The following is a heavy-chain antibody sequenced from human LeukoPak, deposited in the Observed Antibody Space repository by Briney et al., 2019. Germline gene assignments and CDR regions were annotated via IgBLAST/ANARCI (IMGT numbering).Heavy chain of an antibody. Sequence: TSETLSFTCTVSGGSISNYYWTWIRQPPGKGLEWIGYVYYSGSTNYNPSLKSRVTISVDTSKNQFSLKLSSVTAADTAVYYCARSKYHLLYWGQGTLVTVSS. CDR1: GGSISNYY. V-gene: IGHV4-59*01. CDR2: VYYSGST. J-gene: IGHJ4*02. D-gene: IGHD2-2*01. CDR3: ARSKYHLLY.